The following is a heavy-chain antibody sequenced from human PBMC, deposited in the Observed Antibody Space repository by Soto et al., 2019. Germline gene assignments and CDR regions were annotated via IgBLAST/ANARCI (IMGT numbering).Heavy chain of an antibody. CDR3: ARTRSFTLGFYYDGMDV. CDR1: GYSFAIYC. CDR2: IYPGDSDT. D-gene: IGHD6-6*01. Sequence: GESLKISCQGSGYSFAIYCIGWVRQMPWKDLEWMGIIYPGDSDTRYSPSFQGQVTISADKSLRTAYLQWTSLKASDTALYYCARTRSFTLGFYYDGMDVWGQGTTVTSP. J-gene: IGHJ6*02. V-gene: IGHV5-51*01.